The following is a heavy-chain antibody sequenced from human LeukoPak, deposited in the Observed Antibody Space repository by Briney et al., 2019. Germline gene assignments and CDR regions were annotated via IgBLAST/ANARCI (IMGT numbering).Heavy chain of an antibody. V-gene: IGHV5-51*01. Sequence: GESLKISCKGSGYSFTSYWIGWVRQMPGKGLEGMGIIYPGDSDTRYSPSFQGQVTISADKSISTAYLQWSSLKASDTAMYYCARLYYGSGSLYYFDYWGQGTLVTVSS. CDR2: IYPGDSDT. D-gene: IGHD3-10*01. CDR1: GYSFTSYW. CDR3: ARLYYGSGSLYYFDY. J-gene: IGHJ4*02.